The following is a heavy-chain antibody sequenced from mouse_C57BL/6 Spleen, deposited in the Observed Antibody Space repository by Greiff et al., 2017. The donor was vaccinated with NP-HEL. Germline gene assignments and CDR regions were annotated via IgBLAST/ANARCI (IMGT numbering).Heavy chain of an antibody. Sequence: QVQLQQPGAELVKPGASVKLSCKASGYTFTSYWMHWVKQRPGQGLEWIGMIHPNSGSTNYNEKFKSKATLTVDKSSSTAYMQLSSLTSEDSAVYYCAREDYDYDYWYFDVWGTGTTVTVSS. D-gene: IGHD2-4*01. CDR1: GYTFTSYW. CDR3: AREDYDYDYWYFDV. J-gene: IGHJ1*03. V-gene: IGHV1-64*01. CDR2: IHPNSGST.